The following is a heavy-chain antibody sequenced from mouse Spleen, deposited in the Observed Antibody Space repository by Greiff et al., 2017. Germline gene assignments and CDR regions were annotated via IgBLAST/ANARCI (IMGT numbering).Heavy chain of an antibody. J-gene: IGHJ3*01. CDR2: ISSGGST. Sequence: DVKLVESGGGLVKPGGSLKLSCAASGFTFSSYAMSWVRQTPEKRLEWVASISSGGSTYYPDSVKGRFTISRDNARNILYLQMSSLRSEDTAMYYCARGPYYGNYPWFAYWGQGTLVTVSA. V-gene: IGHV5-6-5*01. CDR3: ARGPYYGNYPWFAY. CDR1: GFTFSSYA. D-gene: IGHD2-10*01.